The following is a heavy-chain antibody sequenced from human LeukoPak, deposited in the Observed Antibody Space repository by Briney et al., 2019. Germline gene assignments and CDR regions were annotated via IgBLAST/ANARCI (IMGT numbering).Heavy chain of an antibody. J-gene: IGHJ4*02. CDR1: GFTFSDYG. V-gene: IGHV3-23*01. D-gene: IGHD3-3*01. CDR2: ICGDCGNT. CDR3: ARDLGVVMYDF. Sequence: PGGSLRLSCAASGFTFSDYGMSWVRQTPGKGLEWVSTICGDCGNTHYADSVKGRFTISRDNSKNMMWLQMSSLRVEDSAIYYCARDLGVVMYDFWGQGILVTVSS.